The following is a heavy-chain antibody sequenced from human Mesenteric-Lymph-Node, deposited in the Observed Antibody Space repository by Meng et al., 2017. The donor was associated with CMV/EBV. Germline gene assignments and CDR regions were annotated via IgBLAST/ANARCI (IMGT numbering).Heavy chain of an antibody. CDR2: IRYDRSNR. Sequence: GGSLRLSCAASGFTFSSFGMHWVRQAPGKGLEWVAFIRYDRSNRYYADSVKGRFTISRDNSKNTVFLLMNSLRAEDTALYYCARACRQVNNCYLDYWGQGTLVTVSS. J-gene: IGHJ4*02. CDR1: GFTFSSFG. V-gene: IGHV3-30*02. D-gene: IGHD1-1*01. CDR3: ARACRQVNNCYLDY.